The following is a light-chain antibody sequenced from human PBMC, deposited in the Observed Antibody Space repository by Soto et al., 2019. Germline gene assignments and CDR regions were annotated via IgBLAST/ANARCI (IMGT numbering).Light chain of an antibody. CDR3: CSYAGSYTWV. J-gene: IGLJ1*01. CDR1: SSDIGAFNS. Sequence: QSVLTQPPSASGSPGQSVTISCTGTSSDIGAFNSISWYQQYPGKAPKLIIFDITQRPSGVPDRFSGSKSANTASLTVSGLQDEDEADYHCCSYAGSYTWVFGSGTKVTVL. CDR2: DIT. V-gene: IGLV2-8*01.